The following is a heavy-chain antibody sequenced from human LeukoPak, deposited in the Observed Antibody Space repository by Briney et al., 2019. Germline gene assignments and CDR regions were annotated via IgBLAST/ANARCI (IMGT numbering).Heavy chain of an antibody. CDR3: ARVSRFLEWSPSGDY. J-gene: IGHJ4*02. Sequence: ASVKVSCKASGYTFTSYGISWVRQAPGQGLEWMGWISAYNGNTNYAQKLQGRVTMTTDTSTSTAYMELRSLRSDDTAVYYCARVSRFLEWSPSGDYWGQGTPVTVSS. CDR2: ISAYNGNT. V-gene: IGHV1-18*01. D-gene: IGHD3-3*01. CDR1: GYTFTSYG.